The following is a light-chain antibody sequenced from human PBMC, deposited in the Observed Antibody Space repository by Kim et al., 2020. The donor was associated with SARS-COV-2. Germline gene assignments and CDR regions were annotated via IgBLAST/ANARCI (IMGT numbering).Light chain of an antibody. CDR3: AVWDDSLSGRV. V-gene: IGLV1-47*01. J-gene: IGLJ6*01. Sequence: GKRVTISCSGSSSNIGDNYVSWYRQFPGTAPQLLIYRNNQRPSGVPDRFSGSKSGTSASLAISGLRSEDESDYYCAVWDDSLSGRVFGGGTKVTVL. CDR2: RNN. CDR1: SSNIGDNY.